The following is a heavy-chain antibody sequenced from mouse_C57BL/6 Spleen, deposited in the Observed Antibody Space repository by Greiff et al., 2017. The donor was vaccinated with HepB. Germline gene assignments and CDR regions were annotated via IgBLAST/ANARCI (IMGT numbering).Heavy chain of an antibody. Sequence: VKLVESGAELVRPGASVTLSCKASGYTFTDYEMHWVKQTPVHGLEWIGAIDPETGGTAYNQKFKGKAILTADKSSSTAYMELRSLTSEDSAVYYCTRRSLLLWGQGTTLTVSS. CDR3: TRRSLLL. CDR2: IDPETGGT. J-gene: IGHJ2*01. V-gene: IGHV1-15*01. CDR1: GYTFTDYE. D-gene: IGHD1-1*01.